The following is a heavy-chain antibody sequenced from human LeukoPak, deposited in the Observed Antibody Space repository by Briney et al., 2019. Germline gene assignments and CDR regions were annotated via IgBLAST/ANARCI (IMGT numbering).Heavy chain of an antibody. V-gene: IGHV4-59*12. CDR2: IYYSGNT. J-gene: IGHJ3*02. CDR1: GGSIRSYY. CDR3: AKSNGYGLIDI. D-gene: IGHD3-22*01. Sequence: PSETLSLTCSVSGGSIRSYYWTWIRQPPGKGLEWIGYIYYSGNTNYNPPLKSRVTISLDTSRNQFSLKLNSVTAADTAVYYCAKSNGYGLIDIWGQGTMVTVSS.